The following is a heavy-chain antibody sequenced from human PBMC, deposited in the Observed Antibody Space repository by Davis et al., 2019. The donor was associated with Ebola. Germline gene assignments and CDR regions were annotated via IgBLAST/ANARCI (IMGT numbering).Heavy chain of an antibody. CDR3: ARGLWFGELPDAFDI. V-gene: IGHV1-18*01. CDR2: ISAYNGNT. CDR1: GYTFTSYG. D-gene: IGHD3-10*01. Sequence: AASVKVSCKASGYTFTSYGISWVRQAPGQGLEWMGWISAYNGNTHYAQKLQGRVTMTTDTSTSTAYMELRSLRSDDTAGYYCARGLWFGELPDAFDIWGQGTMVTVSS. J-gene: IGHJ3*02.